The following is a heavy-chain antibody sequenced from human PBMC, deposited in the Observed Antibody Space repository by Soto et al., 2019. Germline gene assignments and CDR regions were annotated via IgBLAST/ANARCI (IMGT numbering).Heavy chain of an antibody. CDR2: FDPEDGET. V-gene: IGHV1-24*01. CDR3: ATSGYYGSGSYIVFDY. J-gene: IGHJ4*02. Sequence: ASVKVSCKVSGYTLTELSMHWVRQAPGKGLEWMGGFDPEDGETIYAQKFQGRVTMTEDTSTDTAYMELSSLRSEDTAVYYCATSGYYGSGSYIVFDYWGQGTLVTVSS. CDR1: GYTLTELS. D-gene: IGHD3-10*01.